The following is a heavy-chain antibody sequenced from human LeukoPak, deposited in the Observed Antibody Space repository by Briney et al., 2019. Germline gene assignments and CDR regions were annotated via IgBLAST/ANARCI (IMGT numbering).Heavy chain of an antibody. J-gene: IGHJ4*02. CDR1: GFTVSSNY. Sequence: GGSLRLSCAASGFTVSSNYMSWVRQAPGKGLEWVSVIYSGGSTYYADSVKGRFTISRDNSKNTLYLQMNSLRVEDTAVYYCARVEDRRYSSSWYYFDYWGQGTLVTVSS. D-gene: IGHD6-13*01. CDR2: IYSGGST. V-gene: IGHV3-53*01. CDR3: ARVEDRRYSSSWYYFDY.